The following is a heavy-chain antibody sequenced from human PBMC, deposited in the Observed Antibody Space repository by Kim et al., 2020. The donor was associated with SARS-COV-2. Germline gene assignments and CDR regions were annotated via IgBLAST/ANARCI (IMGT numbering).Heavy chain of an antibody. J-gene: IGHJ3*02. Sequence: KGRFTISRDNSKDTLYLQMNSLRAEDTAVYYCAKAAYYYGSSGYWSAFDIWGQGTMVTVSS. CDR3: AKAAYYYGSSGYWSAFDI. D-gene: IGHD3-22*01. V-gene: IGHV3-23*01.